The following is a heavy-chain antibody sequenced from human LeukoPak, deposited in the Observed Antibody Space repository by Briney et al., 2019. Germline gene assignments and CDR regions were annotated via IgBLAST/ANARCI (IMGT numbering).Heavy chain of an antibody. CDR1: GGSISSYY. Sequence: SETLSLTCTVSGGSISSYYWSWIRQPAGKGLEWIGYIFYIGSTNYNPSLKSRVSISIDTSKNQFSLKLSSVTAADTAVYYCARGFFVGATSAFDIWGQGTMVTVSS. V-gene: IGHV4-59*01. J-gene: IGHJ3*02. D-gene: IGHD1-26*01. CDR2: IFYIGST. CDR3: ARGFFVGATSAFDI.